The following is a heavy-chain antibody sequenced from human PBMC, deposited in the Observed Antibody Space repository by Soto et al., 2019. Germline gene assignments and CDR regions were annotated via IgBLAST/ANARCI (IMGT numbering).Heavy chain of an antibody. V-gene: IGHV4-4*07. CDR3: VRDGSKTLRDCFDP. J-gene: IGHJ5*02. CDR2: VYATGTS. D-gene: IGHD4-17*01. Sequence: ETLSLTCSVSGGSMSKFYWSWIRKTAGKGLEWMGRVYATGTSDYNPSLRSRIAMSVDISKKTFSLRLRSVTAADTGVYYCVRDGSKTLRDCFDPWGQGILVTVSS. CDR1: GGSMSKFY.